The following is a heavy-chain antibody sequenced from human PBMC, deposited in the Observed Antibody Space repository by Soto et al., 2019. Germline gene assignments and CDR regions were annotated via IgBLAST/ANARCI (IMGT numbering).Heavy chain of an antibody. CDR3: ARSESRDGYNQDYYFDY. CDR1: GGTFMTYA. V-gene: IGHV1-69*01. D-gene: IGHD3-10*01. Sequence: QVQLVQSGPEVKKPGSSVKVSCRSSGGTFMTYAISWVRQAPGQGLEWMGWLLPVFGTPAYAQRFQGRVTITADESSSTSYMELTGLRSDDTAVYYCARSESRDGYNQDYYFDYWGQGTLVAVSS. CDR2: LLPVFGTP. J-gene: IGHJ4*02.